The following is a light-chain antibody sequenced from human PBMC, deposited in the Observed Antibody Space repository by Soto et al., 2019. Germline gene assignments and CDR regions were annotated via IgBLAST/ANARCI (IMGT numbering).Light chain of an antibody. V-gene: IGKV3-20*01. CDR1: QTVYINS. CDR2: GAS. J-gene: IGKJ3*01. Sequence: EVVLTQSPGTLSLSPGERATLSCRASQTVYINSLAWYQQKPGQPPRLPIYGASTRAAAIPDRFSGSGSGADFALSIDGLEPEDFAIYYCQQYGDSPLTFGPGTRVD. CDR3: QQYGDSPLT.